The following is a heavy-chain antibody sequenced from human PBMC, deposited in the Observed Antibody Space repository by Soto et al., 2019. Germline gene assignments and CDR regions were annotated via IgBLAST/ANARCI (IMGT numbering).Heavy chain of an antibody. CDR3: ARDRGDCSSGSCYGSFYYSMDV. J-gene: IGHJ6*02. Sequence: PGGSLRLSCAASGFIVSSHYMSWVRQAPGKGLEWVSAIYSGGSTYYINSVEGRFTISRDVSKNILYLQMNSLRGDDTAVYYCARDRGDCSSGSCYGSFYYSMDVWGQGTTVTVSS. CDR1: GFIVSSHY. CDR2: IYSGGST. D-gene: IGHD2-15*01. V-gene: IGHV3-53*01.